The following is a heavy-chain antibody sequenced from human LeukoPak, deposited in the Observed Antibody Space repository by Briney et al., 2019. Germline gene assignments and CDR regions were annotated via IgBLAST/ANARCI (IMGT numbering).Heavy chain of an antibody. V-gene: IGHV3-23*01. J-gene: IGHJ4*02. CDR1: GFNFANHA. D-gene: IGHD2-21*02. CDR3: VREDTPATANY. Sequence: GGSLRLSCAASGFNFANHAMSWVRQTAGKGLEWVSAISGGGDITYYADSVKGRFTISRDNSKDTLFLQMHSLRPGGTAVYYCVREDTPATANYWGQGTLVTISS. CDR2: ISGGGDIT.